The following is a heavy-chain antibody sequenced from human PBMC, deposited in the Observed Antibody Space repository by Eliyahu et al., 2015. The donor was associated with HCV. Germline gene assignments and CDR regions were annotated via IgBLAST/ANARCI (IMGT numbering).Heavy chain of an antibody. Sequence: EVQLXESGGGXVKPGGSLXLSCAASGFTFSNXWMXWVRQAPGKGLEWVGRIKSKTDGGTTDYAAPVKGRFTISRDDSKNTLYLQMNSLKTEDTAVYYCTTDVFPNYYDSGWDYWGQGTLVTVSS. D-gene: IGHD3-22*01. V-gene: IGHV3-15*01. J-gene: IGHJ4*02. CDR3: TTDVFPNYYDSGWDY. CDR2: IKSKTDGGTT. CDR1: GFTFSNXW.